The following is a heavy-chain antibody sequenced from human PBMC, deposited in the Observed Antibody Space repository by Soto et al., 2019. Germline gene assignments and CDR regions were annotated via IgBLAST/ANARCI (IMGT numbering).Heavy chain of an antibody. D-gene: IGHD3-10*01. Sequence: QVQLVQSGAEVKKPGSSVKVSCKASGGTFSSYAISWVRQAPGQGLEWMGGIIPIFGTANYAQKFQGRVTITADKSTSTAYMELSSLRSEDTAVYYCAEPYGSGSYYPNWFDPWGQGTLVTVSS. J-gene: IGHJ5*02. CDR2: IIPIFGTA. CDR1: GGTFSSYA. CDR3: AEPYGSGSYYPNWFDP. V-gene: IGHV1-69*06.